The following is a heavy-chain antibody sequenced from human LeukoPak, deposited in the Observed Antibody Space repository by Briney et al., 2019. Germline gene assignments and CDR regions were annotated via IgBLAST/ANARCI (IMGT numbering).Heavy chain of an antibody. V-gene: IGHV1-24*01. CDR1: GYTLTELS. J-gene: IGHJ4*02. Sequence: ASVKVSCKVSGYTLTELSMHWVRQAPGKGLEWTGGFDPEDGETIYAQKFQGRVTMTEDTSTDTAYMELSSLRSEDTAVYYCATVNLVATNFDYWGQGTLVTVSS. D-gene: IGHD5-12*01. CDR2: FDPEDGET. CDR3: ATVNLVATNFDY.